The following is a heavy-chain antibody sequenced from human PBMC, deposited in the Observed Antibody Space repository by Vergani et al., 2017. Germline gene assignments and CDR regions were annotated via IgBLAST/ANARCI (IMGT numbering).Heavy chain of an antibody. D-gene: IGHD5-12*01. Sequence: QVQLVESGGGVVQPGRSLRLSCAASGFTFSSYAMHLFPQAPGKGLEWVAVISYDGSNKYYTDSMQGRFTIARDNSKNTLYLQMNSLRAEDTAVYYCARDSQVATGGALDYWGQGTLVTVSS. CDR1: GFTFSSYA. CDR3: ARDSQVATGGALDY. V-gene: IGHV3-30-3*01. CDR2: ISYDGSNK. J-gene: IGHJ4*02.